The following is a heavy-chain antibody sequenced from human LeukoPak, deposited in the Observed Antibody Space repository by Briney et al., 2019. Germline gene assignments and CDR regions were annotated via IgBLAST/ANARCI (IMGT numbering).Heavy chain of an antibody. V-gene: IGHV4-59*08. J-gene: IGHJ3*02. CDR2: IYYSGST. D-gene: IGHD6-19*01. CDR1: GFTISSYD. CDR3: ARHSERWLGAFDI. Sequence: SETLSLTCTVSGFTISSYDRSWVRQPPGKGLEWIGYIYYSGSTNYSPSLKSRVTISVDTSKNQFSLKLSSVTAADTAVYYCARHSERWLGAFDIWGQGTMVTVSS.